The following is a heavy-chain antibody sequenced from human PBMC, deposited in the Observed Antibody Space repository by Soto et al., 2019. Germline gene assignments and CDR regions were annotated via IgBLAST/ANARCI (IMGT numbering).Heavy chain of an antibody. CDR1: GGSFTYT. J-gene: IGHJ6*02. D-gene: IGHD5-18*01. Sequence: ASVKVSCKASGGSFTYTLSWVRQAPGQGLEWMGGIIPIFGTANYAQKFQGRVTITADESTKTAYMELSTLRSEDTAVYYCARLHSHGTYGMDVWGQGTTVTVSS. CDR2: IIPIFGTA. V-gene: IGHV1-69*13. CDR3: ARLHSHGTYGMDV.